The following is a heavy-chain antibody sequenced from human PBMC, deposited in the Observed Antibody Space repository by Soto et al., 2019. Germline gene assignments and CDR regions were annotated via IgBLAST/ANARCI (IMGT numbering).Heavy chain of an antibody. CDR1: GYSFTSYW. J-gene: IGHJ4*02. D-gene: IGHD3-22*01. CDR2: IYPGDSDT. V-gene: IGHV5-51*01. Sequence: GESLKISCKGSGYSFTSYWIGWVRQMPGKGLEWMGIIYPGDSDTRYSPSFQGQVTISADKSISTAYLQWSSLKASDTAMYYCARRGNGDPFGFGDSSGYPIDYWGQGTLVTVSS. CDR3: ARRGNGDPFGFGDSSGYPIDY.